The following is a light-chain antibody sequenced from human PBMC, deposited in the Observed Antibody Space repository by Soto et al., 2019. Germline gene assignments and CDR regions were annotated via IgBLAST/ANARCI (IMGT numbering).Light chain of an antibody. CDR3: QHHNSYSQT. CDR2: GAS. J-gene: IGKJ1*01. V-gene: IGKV1-5*01. CDR1: QSISIW. Sequence: DIQMTQSPSTLSASVGDRVTITCRASQSISIWLAWYQQMPGKAPKLLIYGASTLQSGVPSRFSGSGSGTEFTLTISSLQPDDFGTYFCQHHNSYSQTFGQGTKVEIK.